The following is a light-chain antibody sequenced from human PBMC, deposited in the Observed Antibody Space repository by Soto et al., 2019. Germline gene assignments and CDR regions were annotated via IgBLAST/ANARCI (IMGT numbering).Light chain of an antibody. V-gene: IGKV1-12*01. J-gene: IGKJ1*01. CDR2: AAT. CDR3: LQVANFPRT. Sequence: DIQMTQSPSSVSASVGDTVTMTCRASQDINSRLAWFQQQPGRPPKYVIQAATMLQSGFPSRFAGSGSGRDFTLTIHTLQPEDSATYYCLQVANFPRTFGQGTKVDIK. CDR1: QDINSR.